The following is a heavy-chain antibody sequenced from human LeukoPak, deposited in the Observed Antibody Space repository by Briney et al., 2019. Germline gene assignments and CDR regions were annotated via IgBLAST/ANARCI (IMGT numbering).Heavy chain of an antibody. CDR3: ARSDIVVVPAGPYYYYYMDV. D-gene: IGHD2-2*01. CDR1: GGTFSSYA. V-gene: IGHV1-69*05. Sequence: GASVKVSCKASGGTFSSYAISWVRQAPGQGLEWMGGIIPIFGTANYAQKFQGRVTITTDESTSTAYMELSSLRSEDTAVYYCARSDIVVVPAGPYYYYYMDVWAKGTTVTVSS. CDR2: IIPIFGTA. J-gene: IGHJ6*03.